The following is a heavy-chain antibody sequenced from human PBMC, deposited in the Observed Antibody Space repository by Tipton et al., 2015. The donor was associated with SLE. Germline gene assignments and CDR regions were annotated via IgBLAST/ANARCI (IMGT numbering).Heavy chain of an antibody. V-gene: IGHV4-61*09. J-gene: IGHJ4*02. CDR2: IYTGGTT. D-gene: IGHD3-16*01. Sequence: TLSLTCTVSGDSISSGNYYWSWIRQPAGKGLEWIGHIYTGGTTNHNPSLRSRVTISVDMSKNQFSLRLISVTAADTALYYCATERIGGSPFDYWGQGTLVTVSS. CDR3: ATERIGGSPFDY. CDR1: GDSISSGNYY.